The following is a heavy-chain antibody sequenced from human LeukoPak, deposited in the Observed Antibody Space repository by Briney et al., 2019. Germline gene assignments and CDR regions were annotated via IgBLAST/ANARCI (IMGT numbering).Heavy chain of an antibody. J-gene: IGHJ6*02. D-gene: IGHD3-10*01. CDR1: GYTFTSYG. CDR3: ARVTYGSGSYYYYYYGTDV. V-gene: IGHV1-18*01. Sequence: ASVKVSCKASGYTFTSYGISWVRQAPGQGLEWMGWISAYNGNTNYAQKLQGRVTMTTDTSTSTAYMELRSLRSDDTAVYYCARVTYGSGSYYYYYYGTDVWGQGTTVTVSS. CDR2: ISAYNGNT.